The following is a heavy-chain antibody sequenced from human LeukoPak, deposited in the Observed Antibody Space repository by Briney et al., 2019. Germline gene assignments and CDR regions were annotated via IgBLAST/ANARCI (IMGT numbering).Heavy chain of an antibody. CDR1: GFTFSSYW. D-gene: IGHD6-19*01. J-gene: IGHJ3*02. CDR3: AREYWYSSRWYPGGAFDI. Sequence: GGSLRLSCAASGFTFSSYWMSGVRQAPGKGLEWVANIKQDGSEKYYVDSVKGRFTISRDNAKNSLYLQMNSLRAEDTAVYYCAREYWYSSRWYPGGAFDIWGQGTMVTVSS. V-gene: IGHV3-7*05. CDR2: IKQDGSEK.